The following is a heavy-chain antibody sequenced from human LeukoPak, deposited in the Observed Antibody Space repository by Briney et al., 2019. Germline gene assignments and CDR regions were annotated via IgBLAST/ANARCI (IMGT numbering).Heavy chain of an antibody. V-gene: IGHV3-23*01. CDR2: ISGSGGST. Sequence: GGSLRLSCTASGFTFSSYAMSWVRQAPGKGLEWVSAISGSGGSTYYADSVKGRFTISRDNSKNTLYLQMNSLRAEDTAVYYCARSSGRRLYYFDYWGQGTLVTVSS. CDR3: ARSSGRRLYYFDY. D-gene: IGHD3-10*01. CDR1: GFTFSSYA. J-gene: IGHJ4*02.